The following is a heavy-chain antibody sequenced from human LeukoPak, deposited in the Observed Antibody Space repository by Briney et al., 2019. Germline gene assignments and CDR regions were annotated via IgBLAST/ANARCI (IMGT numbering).Heavy chain of an antibody. CDR1: GFTFSSYG. D-gene: IGHD3-10*01. CDR3: ATSVRPPSGGGGAIFDY. Sequence: PGRSLRLSCAASGFTFSSYGMHWVRQAPGKGLEWVAVISYDGSNKYYADSVKGRFTISRDNSKNTLYLQMNSLRADDTAVYYCATSVRPPSGGGGAIFDYWGQGTLVTVSS. CDR2: ISYDGSNK. V-gene: IGHV3-30*03. J-gene: IGHJ4*02.